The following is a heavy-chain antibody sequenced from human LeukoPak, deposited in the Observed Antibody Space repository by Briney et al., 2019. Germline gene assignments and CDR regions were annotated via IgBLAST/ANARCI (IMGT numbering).Heavy chain of an antibody. Sequence: SQTLSLACTISGDSVSSNKAAWNWIRQSPSRGLEWLGRTYYDSQWYRDYAVSVKSRMTVNPDTSKNRFSLHLNSVTPEDTAVYYCARNYYGSGSYYTLDSWGPGTLVTVSS. CDR2: TYYDSQWYR. CDR1: GDSVSSNKAA. V-gene: IGHV6-1*01. J-gene: IGHJ4*02. CDR3: ARNYYGSGSYYTLDS. D-gene: IGHD3-10*01.